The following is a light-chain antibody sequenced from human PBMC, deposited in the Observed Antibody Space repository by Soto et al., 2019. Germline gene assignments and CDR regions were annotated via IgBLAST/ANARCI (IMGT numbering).Light chain of an antibody. Sequence: DIQLTQSPSFLSASVGDRVTITCRASQDISSDLAWYQQKPGKAPKLLIYAASTLQSGVPSRFSGSGSGTDFTLTISSLQPEDLATYCCQHLNNYPPYTFGQGTKLEIK. J-gene: IGKJ2*01. CDR2: AAS. CDR3: QHLNNYPPYT. CDR1: QDISSD. V-gene: IGKV1-9*01.